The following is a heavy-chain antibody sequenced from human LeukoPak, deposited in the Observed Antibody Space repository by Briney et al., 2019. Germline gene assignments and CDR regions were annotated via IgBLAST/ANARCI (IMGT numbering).Heavy chain of an antibody. V-gene: IGHV4-39*07. CDR1: GGSISSSNYY. CDR3: ARDRSVAAGHFDY. J-gene: IGHJ4*02. CDR2: ICYSGST. D-gene: IGHD6-13*01. Sequence: PSETLSLTCTVSGGSISSSNYYWDWIRQPPGKGLEWIGSICYSGSTYYNPSLKSRVTISVDTSKNQFSLKLSSVTAADTAVYYCARDRSVAAGHFDYWGQGTLVTVSS.